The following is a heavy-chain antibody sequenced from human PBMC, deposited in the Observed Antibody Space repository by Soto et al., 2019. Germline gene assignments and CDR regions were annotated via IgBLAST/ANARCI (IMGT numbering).Heavy chain of an antibody. CDR3: ARVVSYSASWYIDY. Sequence: PSETLSLTCSVSGGSISSSSHYWGWIRQPPGKGLERIGSIYYSGTLYYNPSLRSRVTISADMSKNQFSLKLSSVTAADTAVYYCARVVSYSASWYIDYWGQGTMVTVSS. CDR1: GGSISSSSHY. D-gene: IGHD6-13*01. CDR2: IYYSGTL. J-gene: IGHJ4*02. V-gene: IGHV4-39*01.